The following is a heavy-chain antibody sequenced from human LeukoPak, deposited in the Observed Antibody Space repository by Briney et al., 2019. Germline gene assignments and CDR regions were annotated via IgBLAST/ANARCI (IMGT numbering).Heavy chain of an antibody. Sequence: ASVKVSCKASGYTFTGYYMHWVRQAPGQGLEWMGWINPNSGGTNYAQKFQGRVTMTEDTSTDTAYMELSSLRSEDTAVYYCATAARRDSTYYHYGAFDIWGQGTMVTVSS. J-gene: IGHJ3*02. CDR2: INPNSGGT. V-gene: IGHV1-2*02. CDR1: GYTFTGYY. CDR3: ATAARRDSTYYHYGAFDI. D-gene: IGHD2/OR15-2a*01.